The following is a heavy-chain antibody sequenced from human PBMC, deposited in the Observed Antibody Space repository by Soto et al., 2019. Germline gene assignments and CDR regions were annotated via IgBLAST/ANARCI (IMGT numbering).Heavy chain of an antibody. CDR3: ARDLAEWLRLGAFDI. J-gene: IGHJ3*02. Sequence: EVQLVESGGGLVKPGGSLRLSCAASGFTFSSDSMNWVRQAPGKGLEWVSSISSSSSYIYYADSVKGRFTISRDNAKNSLYLQMNSLRAEDTAVYYCARDLAEWLRLGAFDIWGQGTMVTVSS. CDR1: GFTFSSDS. D-gene: IGHD5-12*01. CDR2: ISSSSSYI. V-gene: IGHV3-21*01.